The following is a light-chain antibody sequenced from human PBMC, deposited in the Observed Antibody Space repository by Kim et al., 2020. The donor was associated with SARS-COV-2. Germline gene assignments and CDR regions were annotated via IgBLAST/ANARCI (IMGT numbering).Light chain of an antibody. J-gene: IGKJ3*01. CDR2: HAS. CDR3: QHLGT. Sequence: DFHMTQSHPTLSASVGDRVTITCRASQSISGWLAWYQQKPGTAPKLLIYHASSLQSGVPSRFSGSASGTEFTLTISSLQPDDLATYYCQHLGTFGLGTKVDIK. CDR1: QSISGW. V-gene: IGKV1-5*01.